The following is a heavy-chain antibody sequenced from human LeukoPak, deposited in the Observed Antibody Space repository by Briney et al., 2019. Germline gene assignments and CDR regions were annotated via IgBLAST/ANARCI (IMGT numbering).Heavy chain of an antibody. D-gene: IGHD1-26*01. V-gene: IGHV3-9*01. CDR2: ISWNSGSI. Sequence: GGSLRLSCAASGFTFDDYAMHWVRQAPGKGLEWVSGISWNSGSIGYADSVKGRFTISRDNAKNSPYLQMNSLRAEDTALYYCAKCLGASLDYYYGMDVWGQGTTVTVSS. J-gene: IGHJ6*02. CDR1: GFTFDDYA. CDR3: AKCLGASLDYYYGMDV.